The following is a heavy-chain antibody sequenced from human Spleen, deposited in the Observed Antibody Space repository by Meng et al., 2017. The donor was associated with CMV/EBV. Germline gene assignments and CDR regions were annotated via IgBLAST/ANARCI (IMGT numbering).Heavy chain of an antibody. CDR3: ARIGPTWYSSSWYVDY. CDR2: INHGGST. CDR1: GGSFSGYY. Sequence: QVQLQESGPGLVKPSETLSLTCTVSGGSFSGYYWSWIRQPPWKGLEWIGEINHGGSTNYNPSLKSRVTISVDTSKNQFSLKLSSVTAADTAVYYCARIGPTWYSSSWYVDYWGQGTLVTVSS. V-gene: IGHV4-34*01. D-gene: IGHD6-13*01. J-gene: IGHJ4*02.